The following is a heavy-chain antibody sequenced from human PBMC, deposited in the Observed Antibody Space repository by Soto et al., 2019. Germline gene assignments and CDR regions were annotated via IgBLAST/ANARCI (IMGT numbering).Heavy chain of an antibody. V-gene: IGHV4-4*02. D-gene: IGHD6-13*01. CDR2: IYHSGTT. Sequence: QVQVQESGPGLVKPSGTLSLTCAVSGGSFSSSNWWTWVRQPPGKGLVWIGEIYHSGTTNYNPSLKSRVIISGDRSQNLFSLPLSSVTAADTAVYYCAMPAAGDFDYWGQRTLVTVSS. CDR1: GGSFSSSNW. J-gene: IGHJ4*02. CDR3: AMPAAGDFDY.